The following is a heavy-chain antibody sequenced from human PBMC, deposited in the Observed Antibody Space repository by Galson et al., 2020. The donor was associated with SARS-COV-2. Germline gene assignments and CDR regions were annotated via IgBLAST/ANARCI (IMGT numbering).Heavy chain of an antibody. D-gene: IGHD6-19*01. CDR1: GYTFSDYY. Sequence: ASVKVSCKASGYTFSDYYMHWVRQAPGQALEWMGSINPNSGATKYAQKFQGRVTLTRDTSISTVYMELSSLRSDDTAIYYCARDGDRQWLLNYYFDFWGQGSLVTVSS. J-gene: IGHJ4*02. CDR2: INPNSGAT. CDR3: ARDGDRQWLLNYYFDF. V-gene: IGHV1-2*02.